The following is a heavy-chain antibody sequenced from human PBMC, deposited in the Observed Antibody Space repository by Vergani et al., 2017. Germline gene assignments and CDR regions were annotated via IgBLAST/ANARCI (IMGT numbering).Heavy chain of an antibody. Sequence: EVQLVESGGGLVQPGGSLRLSCAASGFTVSSNYMSWVRQAPGKGLEWVSVIYSGGSTYYADSVKGRFTISRHNSKNTLYLQMNSLRAEDTAVYYCAREGWRGGGDYFDYWGQGTLVTVSS. V-gene: IGHV3-53*04. CDR3: AREGWRGGGDYFDY. D-gene: IGHD2-15*01. J-gene: IGHJ4*02. CDR2: IYSGGST. CDR1: GFTVSSNY.